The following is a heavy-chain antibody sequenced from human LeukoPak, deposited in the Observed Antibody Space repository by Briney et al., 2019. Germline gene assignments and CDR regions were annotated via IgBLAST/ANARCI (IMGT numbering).Heavy chain of an antibody. J-gene: IGHJ6*03. CDR2: IIPMLGIA. CDR1: GGTFNSYS. CDR3: ARVGCSSVSYYYYHMDV. V-gene: IGHV1-69*04. D-gene: IGHD6-19*01. Sequence: SVKVSCKASGGTFNSYSISWVRQAPGQGLEWMGRIIPMLGIANYARKFQGRVTITADRSTSTAYMDVSSLRSEDTAVYYCARVGCSSVSYYYYHMDVWGKGTTVTVSS.